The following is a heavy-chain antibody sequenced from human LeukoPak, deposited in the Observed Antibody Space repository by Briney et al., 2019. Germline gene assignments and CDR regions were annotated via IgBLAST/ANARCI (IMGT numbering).Heavy chain of an antibody. V-gene: IGHV4-59*01. D-gene: IGHD5-18*01. J-gene: IGHJ4*02. CDR1: GGSISSYY. CDR3: AREGYSHGLYYFDY. Sequence: PSETLSLTCTVSGGSISSYYWSWIRQPPGKGLEWIGYIYYSGSTNYNPSLKSRVTISVDTSKNQFSLKLSSVTAADTAVYYCAREGYSHGLYYFDYWGQGTLVTVSS. CDR2: IYYSGST.